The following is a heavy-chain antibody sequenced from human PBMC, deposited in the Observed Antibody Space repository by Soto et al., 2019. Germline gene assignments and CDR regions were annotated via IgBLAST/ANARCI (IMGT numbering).Heavy chain of an antibody. D-gene: IGHD2-2*01. CDR3: AKDSCSSTSCYAFYYYYMDV. CDR1: GFTFDDYA. Sequence: QPGGSLSRSCAASGFTFDDYAMHWVRQAPGKGLEWVSGISWNSGSIGYADSVKGRFTISRDNAKNSLYLQMNSLRAEDTALYYCAKDSCSSTSCYAFYYYYMDVWGKGTTVTVSS. CDR2: ISWNSGSI. J-gene: IGHJ6*03. V-gene: IGHV3-9*01.